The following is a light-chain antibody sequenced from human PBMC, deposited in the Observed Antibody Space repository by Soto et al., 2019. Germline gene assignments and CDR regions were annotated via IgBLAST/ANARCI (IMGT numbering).Light chain of an antibody. J-gene: IGKJ5*01. CDR1: QSLLHSNGYNY. CDR2: LGS. CDR3: MQALQTPQIT. V-gene: IGKV2-28*01. Sequence: DIVMTQSPLSLPFTPGEPSSISSSSSQSLLHSNGYNYLDWYLQKPGQSPQLLIYLGSNRASGVPDRFSGSGSGTDFTLKISRVEAEDVGVYYCMQALQTPQITFGQGTRLEIK.